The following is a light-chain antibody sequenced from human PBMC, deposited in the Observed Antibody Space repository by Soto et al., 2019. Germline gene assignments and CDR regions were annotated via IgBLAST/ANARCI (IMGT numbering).Light chain of an antibody. J-gene: IGKJ3*01. CDR2: GGF. V-gene: IGKV3-15*01. Sequence: IVLTQSPGTLSVSPGERVILSCRASQTRRNKLACYQQKPGQAPRLLIYGGFTRATGIPARFSGSGSGTEFTLTINRLQSEDFAIYYCQQHHAWPLTFDPGTNLDLK. CDR3: QQHHAWPLT. CDR1: QTRRNK.